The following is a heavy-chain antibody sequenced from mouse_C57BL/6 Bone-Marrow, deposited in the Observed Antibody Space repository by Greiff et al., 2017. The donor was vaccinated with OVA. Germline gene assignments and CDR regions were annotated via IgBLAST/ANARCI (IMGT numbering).Heavy chain of an antibody. J-gene: IGHJ1*03. CDR3: ARSYYGYDDWYFDV. CDR1: GFTFSDYG. D-gene: IGHD2-9*01. V-gene: IGHV5-17*01. CDR2: ISSGSSTI. Sequence: EVKLVESGGGLVKPGGSLKLSCAASGFTFSDYGMHWVRQAPEKGLEWVAYISSGSSTIYYADTVKGRFTISRDNAKNTLFLQMTSLRSEDTAMYYCARSYYGYDDWYFDVWGTGTTVTVSS.